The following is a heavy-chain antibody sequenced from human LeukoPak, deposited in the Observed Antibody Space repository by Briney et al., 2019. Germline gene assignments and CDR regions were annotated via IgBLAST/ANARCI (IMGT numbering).Heavy chain of an antibody. Sequence: SETLSLTCTVSGGSISSGDYYWSWIRQPPGKGLEWIGYIYYSGSTYYNPSLKSRVTISVDTSKNQFSLKLSSVTAADTAVYYCASSLVRGWYGSTTLDYWGQGTLVTVSS. CDR1: GGSISSGDYY. V-gene: IGHV4-30-4*01. CDR3: ASSLVRGWYGSTTLDY. J-gene: IGHJ4*02. D-gene: IGHD6-19*01. CDR2: IYYSGST.